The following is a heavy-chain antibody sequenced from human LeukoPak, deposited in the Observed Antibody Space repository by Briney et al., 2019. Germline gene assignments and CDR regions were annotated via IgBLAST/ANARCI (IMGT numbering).Heavy chain of an antibody. Sequence: PGGSLRLSCAASGFTFSTSAMHWVRQAPGKGLEWVAVISYDGTTKYHADSVKGRFTISRDNSKNTLYLQMNTLRSEDTAMYYCARVRIVGSTYDAFDIWGQGTVVTVSS. CDR3: ARVRIVGSTYDAFDI. CDR2: ISYDGTTK. D-gene: IGHD1-26*01. V-gene: IGHV3-30-3*01. CDR1: GFTFSTSA. J-gene: IGHJ3*02.